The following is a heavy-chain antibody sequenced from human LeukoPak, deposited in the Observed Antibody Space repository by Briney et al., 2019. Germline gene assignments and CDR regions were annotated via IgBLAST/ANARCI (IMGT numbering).Heavy chain of an antibody. CDR3: ARGVYIAAAQYGY. J-gene: IGHJ4*02. Sequence: SETLSLTCSVSGGSLKSYYWTWIRQPPGKGLEWIGYIYHSGSTNYNHSFRSRVTISLDRSKNQFSLKLSSVTAADTAVYYCARGVYIAAAQYGYCGQGTLVTVSS. V-gene: IGHV4-59*01. CDR1: GGSLKSYY. CDR2: IYHSGST. D-gene: IGHD6-13*01.